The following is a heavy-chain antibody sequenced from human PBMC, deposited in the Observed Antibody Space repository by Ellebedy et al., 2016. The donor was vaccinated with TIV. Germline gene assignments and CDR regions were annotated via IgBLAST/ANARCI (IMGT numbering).Heavy chain of an antibody. Sequence: SETLSLTXAVYGGSFSGYYWTWIRQPPGKGLEWIGEINDSGSTNYSPSLKSRVTISVDTSKNQFSLNLRSVTAADTAVYYCARGTVALQTLKYFDYWGQGTLVTVSS. D-gene: IGHD6-19*01. J-gene: IGHJ4*02. CDR2: INDSGST. V-gene: IGHV4-34*01. CDR3: ARGTVALQTLKYFDY. CDR1: GGSFSGYY.